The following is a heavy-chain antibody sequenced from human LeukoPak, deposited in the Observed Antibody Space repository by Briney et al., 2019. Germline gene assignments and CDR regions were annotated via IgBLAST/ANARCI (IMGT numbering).Heavy chain of an antibody. CDR3: ARGGLISLANTPLGAFDI. V-gene: IGHV4-38-2*02. D-gene: IGHD3/OR15-3a*01. CDR2: IYHSGST. Sequence: SATLSLTCTVSGYSISRGYYWGWIRQPPGKGLEWIGSIYHSGSTYYNPSLKSRVTISVDTSKNQFSLKLSSVTAADTAVYYCARGGLISLANTPLGAFDIWGQGTMVSVSS. J-gene: IGHJ3*02. CDR1: GYSISRGYY.